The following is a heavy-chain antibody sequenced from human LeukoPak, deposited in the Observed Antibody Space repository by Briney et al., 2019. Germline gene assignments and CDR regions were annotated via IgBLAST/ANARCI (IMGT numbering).Heavy chain of an antibody. CDR1: GFTFSSYS. CDR2: ISSSSSTI. J-gene: IGHJ4*02. V-gene: IGHV3-48*01. CDR3: AKEEGIAAAQRGEPFDY. Sequence: GGSLRLSCAASGFTFSSYSMTWVRQAPGKGLEWVSYISSSSSTIYYADSVKGRFTISRDNSKNTLYLQMNSLRAEDTAVYYCAKEEGIAAAQRGEPFDYWGQGTLVTVSS. D-gene: IGHD6-13*01.